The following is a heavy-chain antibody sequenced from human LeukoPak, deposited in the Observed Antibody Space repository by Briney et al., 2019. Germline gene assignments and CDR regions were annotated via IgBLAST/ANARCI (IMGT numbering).Heavy chain of an antibody. CDR1: GGTFSSYA. V-gene: IGHV1-69*06. D-gene: IGHD4-17*01. CDR3: ASYSTVTTDAFDI. CDR2: IIPIFGTA. Sequence: SVKVSCKASGGTFSSYAISWVRQAPGQGLEWMGGIIPIFGTANYAQKFQGRVTITADKSTSTAYMELSSLRSEDTAVYYCASYSTVTTDAFDIWGQGTMVTVSS. J-gene: IGHJ3*02.